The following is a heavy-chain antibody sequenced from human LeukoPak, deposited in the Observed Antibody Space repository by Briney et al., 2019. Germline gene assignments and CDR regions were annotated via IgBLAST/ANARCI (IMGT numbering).Heavy chain of an antibody. J-gene: IGHJ3*02. CDR1: GGSITTSHW. CDR2: IFHSGST. Sequence: SGTLSLTCTVSGGSITTSHWWTWVRQPPGKGLEWIGEIFHSGSTTYNPSLKSRVTISIDKSNKQISLKMRSVTAADTAVYYCARQEHSGSLWGAFDIWGQGTMVTVSS. V-gene: IGHV4-4*02. CDR3: ARQEHSGSLWGAFDI. D-gene: IGHD1-26*01.